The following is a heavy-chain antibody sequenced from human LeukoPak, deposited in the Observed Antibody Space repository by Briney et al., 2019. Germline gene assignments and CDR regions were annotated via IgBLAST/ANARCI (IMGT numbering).Heavy chain of an antibody. D-gene: IGHD5-18*01. Sequence: GGSLRLSCAASGFTFSTYSMNWVRQAPGKGLEWVSSISSSSSYIYYADSVKGRFTISTDNAKKSLYLQMNSLRAEDTALYYCARGVDTAMILWSAFDIWGQGTMVTVSS. CDR3: ARGVDTAMILWSAFDI. CDR1: GFTFSTYS. J-gene: IGHJ3*02. CDR2: ISSSSSYI. V-gene: IGHV3-21*01.